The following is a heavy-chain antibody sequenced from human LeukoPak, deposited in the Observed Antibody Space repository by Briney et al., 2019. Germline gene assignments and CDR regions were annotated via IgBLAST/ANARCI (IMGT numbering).Heavy chain of an antibody. V-gene: IGHV4-4*07. CDR3: ALGNCPTTSCYPGVAFDI. Sequence: SETLSLTCTVSGGSISSYYLSWIRQPAGKGLEWIGRIYTSGSTNYNPSLKSRVTMSVDTSKNQFPLKLSSVTAADTAVYYCALGNCPTTSCYPGVAFDIWGQGTMVTVSS. CDR2: IYTSGST. D-gene: IGHD2-2*01. J-gene: IGHJ3*02. CDR1: GGSISSYY.